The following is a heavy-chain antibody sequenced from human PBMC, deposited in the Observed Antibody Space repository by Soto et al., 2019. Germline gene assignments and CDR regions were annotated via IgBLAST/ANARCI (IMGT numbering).Heavy chain of an antibody. CDR1: GGTFSSYA. Sequence: QVQLVQSGAEVKKPGSSVKVSCKASGGTFSSYAISWVRQAPGQGLEWMGGILPSFGTANYAQKFQGRVTITADTSTSTAYMELNSLRSEDTAVYYCTRGGGPRRGPTYYYYGLDVWGQGTTVTVSS. CDR3: TRGGGPRRGPTYYYYGLDV. D-gene: IGHD3-10*01. CDR2: ILPSFGTA. J-gene: IGHJ6*02. V-gene: IGHV1-69*06.